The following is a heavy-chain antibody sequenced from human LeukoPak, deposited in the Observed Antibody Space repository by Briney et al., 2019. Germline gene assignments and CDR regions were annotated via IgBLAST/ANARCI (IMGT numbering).Heavy chain of an antibody. D-gene: IGHD4-17*01. V-gene: IGHV4-34*01. CDR1: GGSFSGYY. Sequence: KTSETLSLTCAVYGGSFSGYYWSWIRQPPGKGLEWIGEINHSGSTNYNPSLKSRVTISVDTSKNQFSLKLSSVTAADTAVYYCARDGLVYGDYYYWGQGTLVTVSS. CDR3: ARDGLVYGDYYY. CDR2: INHSGST. J-gene: IGHJ4*02.